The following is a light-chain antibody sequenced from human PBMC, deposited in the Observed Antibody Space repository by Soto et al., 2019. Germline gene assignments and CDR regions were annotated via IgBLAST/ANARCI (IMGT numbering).Light chain of an antibody. CDR2: QDT. CDR1: NLGDKY. CDR3: QAWDSSTYYV. Sequence: SYELTQPPSVSVSPGQTASISCSGDNLGDKYASWYQQKPGQSPVLVIYQDTKRPSGIPERFSGSNSGNTATLTISGTQAMDEADYYCQAWDSSTYYVFGAGTKLTVL. V-gene: IGLV3-1*01. J-gene: IGLJ1*01.